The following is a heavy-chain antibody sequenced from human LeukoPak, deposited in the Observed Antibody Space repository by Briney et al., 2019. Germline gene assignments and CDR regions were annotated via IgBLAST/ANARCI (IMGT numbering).Heavy chain of an antibody. CDR3: ATQQFGDGAFDI. CDR1: GYTFTSYD. V-gene: IGHV1-8*01. D-gene: IGHD3-10*01. CDR2: MNPNSGNT. J-gene: IGHJ3*02. Sequence: ASVKVSCKASGYTFTSYDINWVRQATGQGLEWMGWMNPNSGNTGYAQKFQGRVTMTRNTSISTAYMELSSLRSEDTAVYYCATQQFGDGAFDIWGQGTMVTVSS.